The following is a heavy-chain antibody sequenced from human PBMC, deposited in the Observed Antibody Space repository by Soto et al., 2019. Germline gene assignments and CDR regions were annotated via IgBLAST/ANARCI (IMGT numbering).Heavy chain of an antibody. CDR1: GFTFSSYG. V-gene: IGHV3-33*01. Sequence: QVQLVESGGGVVQPGRSLRLSCAASGFTFSSYGMHWVRQAPGKWLEWVAVIWYDGSNKYYADSVRGRFTISRDNSKNTLYLQMNSLRAEDTAVYYCASGATVTTDFDYWGQGTLVTVSS. D-gene: IGHD4-17*01. J-gene: IGHJ4*02. CDR2: IWYDGSNK. CDR3: ASGATVTTDFDY.